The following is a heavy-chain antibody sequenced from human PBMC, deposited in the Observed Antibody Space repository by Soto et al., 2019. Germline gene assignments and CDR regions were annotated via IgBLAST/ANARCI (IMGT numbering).Heavy chain of an antibody. J-gene: IGHJ3*01. CDR1: GFAFSSHP. Sequence: GGSLRLSCAASGFAFSSHPMSWVRQAPEKGLEWVAGISDGGDLTYNADSVRGRFTIYRDNYRNTLYLQMNSLRAEDTAVYYCARDSGAATGWGQGKMVTVSS. CDR3: ARDSGAATG. D-gene: IGHD2-15*01. CDR2: ISDGGDLT. V-gene: IGHV3-23*01.